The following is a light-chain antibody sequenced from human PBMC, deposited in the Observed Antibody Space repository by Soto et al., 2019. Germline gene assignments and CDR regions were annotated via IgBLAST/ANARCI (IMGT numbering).Light chain of an antibody. CDR2: DAS. CDR1: QSISSW. CDR3: QQYNSYSQT. J-gene: IGKJ1*01. Sequence: DLQITQSPFTLSASVGDRVTIPCRASQSISSWLAWYQQKPGKAPKLLIYDASSLESGVPSRFSGSGSGTEFTLTISSLQPDDFATYYCQQYNSYSQTFGQGTKVDIK. V-gene: IGKV1-5*01.